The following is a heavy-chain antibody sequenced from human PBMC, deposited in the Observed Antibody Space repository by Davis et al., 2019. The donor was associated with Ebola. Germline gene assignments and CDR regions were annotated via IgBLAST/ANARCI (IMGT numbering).Heavy chain of an antibody. CDR2: INHSGST. V-gene: IGHV4-34*01. D-gene: IGHD3-16*01. Sequence: MPSETLSLTCAVYGGSFSGYYWSWIRQPPGKGLEWIGEINHSGSTNYNPSLKSRVTISVDTSKNQFSLKMSSVTAADTAVYYCARGRAYVWFDPWGQGTLVTVSS. J-gene: IGHJ5*02. CDR3: ARGRAYVWFDP. CDR1: GGSFSGYY.